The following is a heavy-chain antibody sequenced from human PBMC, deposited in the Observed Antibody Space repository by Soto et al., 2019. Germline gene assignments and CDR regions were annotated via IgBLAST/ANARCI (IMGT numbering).Heavy chain of an antibody. D-gene: IGHD1-26*01. CDR3: ARSGVGDYYYYYGMDV. CDR2: IWYDGSNK. J-gene: IGHJ6*02. CDR1: GFTFSSYG. Sequence: VGSLRLSCAASGFTFSSYGMHWVRQAPGKGLEWVAVIWYDGSNKYYADSVKGRFTISRDNSKNTLYLQMNSLRAEDTAVYYCARSGVGDYYYYYGMDVWGQGTTVTVSS. V-gene: IGHV3-33*01.